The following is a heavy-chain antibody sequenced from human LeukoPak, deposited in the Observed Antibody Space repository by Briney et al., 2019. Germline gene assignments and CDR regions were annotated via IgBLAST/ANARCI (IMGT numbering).Heavy chain of an antibody. CDR2: IYYTGST. CDR1: SGSISTTYF. J-gene: IGHJ4*02. CDR3: ARALEYSRHGATEYYFDY. V-gene: IGHV4-59*01. Sequence: PWETLSLTCTVSSGSISTTYFWGWIRQPPGKGLEWIGYIYYTGSTNYNPSLKSRVTISVDTSKNQFSLKLSSVTAADTAVYYCARALEYSRHGATEYYFDYWGQGTLVIVSS. D-gene: IGHD6-6*01.